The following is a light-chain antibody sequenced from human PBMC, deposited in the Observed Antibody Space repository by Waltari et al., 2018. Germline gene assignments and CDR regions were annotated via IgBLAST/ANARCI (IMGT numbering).Light chain of an antibody. CDR3: NSRDSSGNRV. V-gene: IGLV3-19*01. J-gene: IGLJ3*02. CDR1: SLRSYY. CDR2: GKN. Sequence: SSELTQDPAVSVALGQTVRITCLGDSLRSYYASWYQQKPGQAPVLVIYGKNNRPSGIPDRFSVSSSGNTASLTITGAQAEDEADYYCNSRDSSGNRVFGGGTKLTVL.